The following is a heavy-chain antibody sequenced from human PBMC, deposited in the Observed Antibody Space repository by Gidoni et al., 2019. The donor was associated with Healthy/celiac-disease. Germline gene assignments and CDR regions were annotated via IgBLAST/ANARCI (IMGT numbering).Heavy chain of an antibody. J-gene: IGHJ3*02. CDR2: IYYSGRT. V-gene: IGHV4-31*03. Sequence: QVQLHESGPGLVKPSQTLSLTCTVSGVSIRSGGYYWSWIRQNPGKGLEWIGYIYYSGRTYYNPSLKSRVTISVDTSKNQFSLKLSSVTAADTAVYYCARDAGGSSGDDAFDIWGQGTMVTVSS. D-gene: IGHD1-26*01. CDR3: ARDAGGSSGDDAFDI. CDR1: GVSIRSGGYY.